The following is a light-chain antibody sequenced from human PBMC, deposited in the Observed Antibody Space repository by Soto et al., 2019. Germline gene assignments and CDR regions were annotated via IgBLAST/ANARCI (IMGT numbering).Light chain of an antibody. Sequence: DIVMTQSPDSLAVSLGERATINCKSSQSVLYSNNKNYVAWYQQKPGQPPKLLIYWASTRESGVPDRFSGSGSGTDMTLTISTLQAEDVAVYYCQQYYDAPQSFGQGTKVEIK. V-gene: IGKV4-1*01. CDR2: WAS. CDR3: QQYYDAPQS. J-gene: IGKJ1*01. CDR1: QSVLYSNNKNY.